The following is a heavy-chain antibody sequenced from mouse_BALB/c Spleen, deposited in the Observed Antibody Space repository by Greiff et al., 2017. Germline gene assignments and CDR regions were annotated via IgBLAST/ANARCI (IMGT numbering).Heavy chain of an antibody. CDR3: NANYRYDQDGDAMDY. CDR1: GFNIKDYY. Sequence: EVQLVESGAELVRSGASVKLSCTASGFNIKDYYMHWVKQRPEQGLEWIGWIDPENGDTEYAPKFQGKATMTADTSSNTAYLQLGSLTSEDTAVYYCNANYRYDQDGDAMDYWGQGTSVTVSS. D-gene: IGHD2-14*01. V-gene: IGHV14-4*02. CDR2: IDPENGDT. J-gene: IGHJ4*01.